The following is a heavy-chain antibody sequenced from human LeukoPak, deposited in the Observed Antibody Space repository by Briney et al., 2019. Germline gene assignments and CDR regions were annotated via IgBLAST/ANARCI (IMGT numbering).Heavy chain of an antibody. CDR2: INPSGGST. D-gene: IGHD3-9*01. J-gene: IGHJ6*03. CDR3: ARDPKLRYFDWLPTDYYYYMDV. CDR1: GYTFTSYY. V-gene: IGHV1-46*01. Sequence: ASVKVSCXASGYTFTSYYMHWVRQAPGQGLEWMGIINPSGGSTSYAQKFQGRVTMTRDTSTSTVYMELSSLRSEDTAVYYCARDPKLRYFDWLPTDYYYYMDVWGKGTRSPSP.